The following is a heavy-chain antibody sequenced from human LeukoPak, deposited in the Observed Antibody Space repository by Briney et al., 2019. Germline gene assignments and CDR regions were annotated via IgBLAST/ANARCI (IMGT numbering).Heavy chain of an antibody. CDR3: ARGLDYYGSGRYFDY. CDR2: ISSSSSTI. V-gene: IGHV3-48*04. Sequence: PGGSLRLSCAASGFTFSSYSMNWVRQAPGKGLEWVSYISSSSSTIYYADSVKGRFTISRDNAKNSLYLQMNSLRAEDTAVYYCARGLDYYGSGRYFDYWGQGTLVTVSS. D-gene: IGHD3-10*01. J-gene: IGHJ4*02. CDR1: GFTFSSYS.